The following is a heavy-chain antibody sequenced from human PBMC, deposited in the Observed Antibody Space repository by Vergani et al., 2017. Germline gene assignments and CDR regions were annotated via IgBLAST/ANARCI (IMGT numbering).Heavy chain of an antibody. V-gene: IGHV3-43*01. CDR3: AKDMYRSYSGNRDYYYYGMDV. Sequence: EVQLVESGGGLVQPGGSLRLSCAASGFTFSSYSMNWVRQAPGKGLEWVSLISWDGGSTYYADSVKGRFTISRDNSKNSLYLQMNSLRTEDTALYYCAKDMYRSYSGNRDYYYYGMDVWGQGTTVTVSS. CDR2: ISWDGGST. J-gene: IGHJ6*02. CDR1: GFTFSSYS. D-gene: IGHD1-26*01.